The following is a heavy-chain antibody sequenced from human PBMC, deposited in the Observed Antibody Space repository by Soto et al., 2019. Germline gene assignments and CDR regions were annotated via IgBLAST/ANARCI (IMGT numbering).Heavy chain of an antibody. CDR1: GFTVSSNY. CDR2: IYTGGST. Sequence: GGSLRLSCAASGFTVSSNYMNWVRQAPGKGPEWVSVIYTGGSTYYADSVKGRFTIFRDNSKNTLHLQMNSLRAEGTAVYYCSTAMTNYYYYYGMDVWGQGTTVTVSS. J-gene: IGHJ6*02. V-gene: IGHV3-53*01. CDR3: STAMTNYYYYYGMDV. D-gene: IGHD3-22*01.